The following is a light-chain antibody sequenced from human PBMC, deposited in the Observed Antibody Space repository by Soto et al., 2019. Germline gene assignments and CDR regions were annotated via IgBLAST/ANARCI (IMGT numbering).Light chain of an antibody. CDR1: QIVSITY. CDR2: GAS. V-gene: IGKV3-15*01. J-gene: IGKJ4*01. Sequence: EIVLTQSPGTLSLSPGERATLSCRASQIVSITYLAWFQQKAGQAPRLLIYGASTRATGFPARFSGSGSGTDFTLTISSLQSEDFAVYYCQQYNSWPLTFGGGTKVDIK. CDR3: QQYNSWPLT.